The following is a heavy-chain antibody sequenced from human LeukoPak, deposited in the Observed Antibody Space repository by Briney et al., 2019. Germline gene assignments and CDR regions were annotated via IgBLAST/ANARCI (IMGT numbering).Heavy chain of an antibody. CDR1: TDSTNTYY. V-gene: IGHV4-59*01. Sequence: TSETLSLTCSVSTDSTNTYYWSWIRQSPGKGLEWIGHIYHSGSTDYNPSFKSRVTISIDMSKKEFFLKLTSVTVADTAMYYCVRLRWELLAPYFDHWGQGAFVIVSS. CDR3: VRLRWELLAPYFDH. CDR2: IYHSGST. J-gene: IGHJ4*02. D-gene: IGHD2-15*01.